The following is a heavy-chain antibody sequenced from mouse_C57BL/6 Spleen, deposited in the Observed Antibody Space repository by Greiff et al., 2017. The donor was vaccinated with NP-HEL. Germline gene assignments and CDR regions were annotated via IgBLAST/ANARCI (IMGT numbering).Heavy chain of an antibody. D-gene: IGHD1-1*01. Sequence: EVQLQQSGAELVRPGASVKLSCTASGFNIKDDYMHWVKQRPEQGLEWIGWIDPENGDTEYASKVQGKATITADTSSNTAYLQLSSLTSEDTAVYYCTTDYGSSFAYWGQGTLVTVSA. V-gene: IGHV14-4*01. J-gene: IGHJ3*01. CDR3: TTDYGSSFAY. CDR1: GFNIKDDY. CDR2: IDPENGDT.